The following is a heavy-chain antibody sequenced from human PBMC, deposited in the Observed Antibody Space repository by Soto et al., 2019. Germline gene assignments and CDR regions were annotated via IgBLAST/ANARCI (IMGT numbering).Heavy chain of an antibody. CDR1: GGTFSSYA. J-gene: IGHJ5*02. D-gene: IGHD3-22*01. CDR2: SIPIFGTA. CDR3: ARNGITMIPRGWLDP. V-gene: IGHV1-69*01. Sequence: QVQLVQSGAEVKKPGSSVKVSCKASGGTFSSYAINWVRQAPGQGLEWMGGSIPIFGTANYAQKFQGRVTLPADEYTSTAYMELSSLRSEDTAVYYCARNGITMIPRGWLDPWGQGTLVTVSS.